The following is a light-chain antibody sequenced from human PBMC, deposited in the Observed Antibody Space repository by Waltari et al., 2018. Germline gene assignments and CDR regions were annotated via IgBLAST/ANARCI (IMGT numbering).Light chain of an antibody. V-gene: IGLV2-8*01. CDR1: SSDVGGYNY. J-gene: IGLJ2*01. CDR3: TSYAGSHNWV. Sequence: QSALTQPPSASGSPGQSVTISCTGTSSDVGGYNYVSWYQHNPGKAPKRMISEVNKRPSGVPDRFSGSKSGNTASLTVSGLQADDEADYYCTSYAGSHNWVFGGGTKLTVL. CDR2: EVN.